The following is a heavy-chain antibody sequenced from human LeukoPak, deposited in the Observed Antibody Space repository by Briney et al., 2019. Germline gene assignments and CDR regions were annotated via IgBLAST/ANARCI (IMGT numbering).Heavy chain of an antibody. Sequence: GGSLRLSCAASGFTFSSYAMSWVRQAPGKGLEWVSAISGSGGSTYYADSVKGRFTISRDNSKNTLYLQMNSLRAEDTAVYYCAKGSRRITIFGVATNYFVYWGQGTLVTVSS. J-gene: IGHJ4*02. CDR1: GFTFSSYA. D-gene: IGHD3-3*01. CDR3: AKGSRRITIFGVATNYFVY. V-gene: IGHV3-23*01. CDR2: ISGSGGST.